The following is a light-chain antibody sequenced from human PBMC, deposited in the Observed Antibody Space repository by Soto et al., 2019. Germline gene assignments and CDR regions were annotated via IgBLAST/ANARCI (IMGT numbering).Light chain of an antibody. V-gene: IGKV1-5*01. CDR1: QSVTDW. J-gene: IGKJ2*02. CDR2: DAS. CDR3: QQYYRACT. Sequence: DIPLTQSPSTLSASVGDRVTITCRASQSVTDWLAWYQQKPGKAPKLLIYDASSLQSGVPSRFSGSGSGTEFSLTISSRQPDDFATYYCQQYYRACTFGQGTKVEIK.